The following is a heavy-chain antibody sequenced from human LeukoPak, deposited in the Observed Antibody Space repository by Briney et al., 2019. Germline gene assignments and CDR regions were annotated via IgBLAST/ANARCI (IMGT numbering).Heavy chain of an antibody. CDR1: QFKFKNYG. J-gene: IGHJ3*02. V-gene: IGHV3-23*01. CDR3: AKDPNGDYIGTFDI. Sequence: PGGSLRLSCATSQFKFKNYGMTWVRQAPGKGLEWVSSITGSGGSTQYADSVQGRFTISRDNSKNTLYLQMNSLRAEDTAVYYCAKDPNGDYIGTFDIWGQGTMVTVSS. CDR2: ITGSGGST. D-gene: IGHD4-17*01.